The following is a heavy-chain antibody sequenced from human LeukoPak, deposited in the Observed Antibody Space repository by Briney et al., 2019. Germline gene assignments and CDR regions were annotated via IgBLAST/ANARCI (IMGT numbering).Heavy chain of an antibody. CDR2: ISSSSSYI. CDR3: ARDVLLGVRGAFDI. Sequence: PGGSLRLSCAASGFTFSSYSMNWVRQAPGKGLEWVSSISSSSSYIYYADSVKGRFTISRDNSKNTLYLQMNSLRAEDTAVYYCARDVLLGVRGAFDIWGQGTKVTVSS. CDR1: GFTFSSYS. J-gene: IGHJ3*02. V-gene: IGHV3-21*01. D-gene: IGHD3-10*01.